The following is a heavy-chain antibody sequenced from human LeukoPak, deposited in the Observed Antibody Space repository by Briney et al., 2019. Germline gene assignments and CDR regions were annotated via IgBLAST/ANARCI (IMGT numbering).Heavy chain of an antibody. V-gene: IGHV1-2*02. J-gene: IGHJ3*02. CDR1: GFTFTAYF. Sequence: ASVKVSCKASGFTFTAYFIHWARQAPGLGLEWMGWINPNSGGTNSVQKFQGRVTMTRDTSISTVYMEVGSLRSDDTAVYYCARPRGYSGYDRDGAFDIWGQGTMVTVSS. CDR2: INPNSGGT. D-gene: IGHD5-12*01. CDR3: ARPRGYSGYDRDGAFDI.